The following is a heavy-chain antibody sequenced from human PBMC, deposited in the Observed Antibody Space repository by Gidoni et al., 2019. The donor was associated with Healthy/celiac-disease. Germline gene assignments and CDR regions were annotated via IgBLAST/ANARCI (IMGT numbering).Heavy chain of an antibody. J-gene: IGHJ3*02. CDR2: INRDGSST. CDR3: ARGADILTGYEDDAFDI. CDR1: VFTFRSYW. D-gene: IGHD3-9*01. Sequence: EVQLVESGGGLVQPGGSLRLSCSASVFTFRSYWMHWVRQAPGKGLVWVSRINRDGSSTSYADSVKGRFTISRDNAKNTLYLQMNSLRAEDTAVYYCARGADILTGYEDDAFDIWGQGTMVTVSS. V-gene: IGHV3-74*01.